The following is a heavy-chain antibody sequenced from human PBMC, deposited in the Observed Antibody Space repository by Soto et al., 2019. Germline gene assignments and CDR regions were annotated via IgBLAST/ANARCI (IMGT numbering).Heavy chain of an antibody. V-gene: IGHV3-30*18. Sequence: QVQLVESGGGVVQPGRSLRLSCAASGFTFSSYGMHWVRQAPGKGLEWVAVISYDGSNKYYADSVKGRFTISRDNSKNAMYLKMNSLRAEDTAVYYCAKTGVLWFGEETGYFDYWGQGTLVTVSS. J-gene: IGHJ4*02. CDR1: GFTFSSYG. CDR2: ISYDGSNK. CDR3: AKTGVLWFGEETGYFDY. D-gene: IGHD3-10*01.